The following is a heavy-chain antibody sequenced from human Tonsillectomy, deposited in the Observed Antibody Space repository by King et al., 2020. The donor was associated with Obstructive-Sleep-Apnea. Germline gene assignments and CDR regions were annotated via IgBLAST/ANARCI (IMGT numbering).Heavy chain of an antibody. CDR2: IDNSGTVT. J-gene: IGHJ4*01. CDR3: VTDLLASLVDY. D-gene: IGHD3-3*02. V-gene: IGHV3-11*01. Sequence: VQLVESGGDLVKPGGSLRLSCAASGFTLTDHYMTWIRQAPGKGLEWVSYIDNSGTVTYYADSVKGRFIVSRDDAQNSLFLQMHSFRAEDTAVYYCVTDLLASLVDYWGHGTLVTVSS. CDR1: GFTLTDHY.